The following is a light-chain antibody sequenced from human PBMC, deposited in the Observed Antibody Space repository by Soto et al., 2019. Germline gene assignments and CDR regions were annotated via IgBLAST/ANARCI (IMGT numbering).Light chain of an antibody. CDR1: QGISKW. CDR2: GAS. CDR3: QQYNSYDMWS. Sequence: DIQMTQSPSTLSASVGDRVTITCRASQGISKWLAWYQQKPGKAPKLLIYGASSLENGVPSRFSGSGSGTEFPLTISCLQPDDFATYFCQQYNSYDMWSFGQGTKVDLK. V-gene: IGKV1-5*01. J-gene: IGKJ1*01.